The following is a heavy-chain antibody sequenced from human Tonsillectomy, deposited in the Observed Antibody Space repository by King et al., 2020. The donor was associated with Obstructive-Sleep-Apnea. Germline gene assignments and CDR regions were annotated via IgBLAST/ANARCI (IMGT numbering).Heavy chain of an antibody. CDR2: INRRGNT. CDR1: NGSFSTYY. V-gene: IGHV4-34*02. D-gene: IGHD5-24*01. CDR3: ALTGDGPDAFDI. Sequence: VQLQQWGAGLLKPSGTLSLTCGVYNGSFSTYYWSWIRQSPGKGLEWIGEINRRGNTNYNPSLKSRVTISLDTSKNQFSLRLTSVTAADTAVYYCALTGDGPDAFDIWGQGTMVTVSS. J-gene: IGHJ3*02.